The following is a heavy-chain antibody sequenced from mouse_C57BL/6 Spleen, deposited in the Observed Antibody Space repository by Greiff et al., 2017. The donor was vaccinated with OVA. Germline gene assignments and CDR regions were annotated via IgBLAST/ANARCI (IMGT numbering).Heavy chain of an antibody. CDR1: GYTFTSYW. V-gene: IGHV1-55*01. CDR2: IYPGSGST. D-gene: IGHD1-1*01. Sequence: QVQLQQSGAELVKPGASVKMSCKASGYTFTSYWITWVKQRPGQGLEWIGDIYPGSGSTNYNEKFKSKATLTVDTSSSTAYMQLSSLTSEDSAVYYCARDYYGPLYYYAMDYWGQGTSVTVSS. CDR3: ARDYYGPLYYYAMDY. J-gene: IGHJ4*01.